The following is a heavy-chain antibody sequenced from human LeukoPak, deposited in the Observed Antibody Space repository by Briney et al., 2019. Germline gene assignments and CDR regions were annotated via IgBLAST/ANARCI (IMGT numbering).Heavy chain of an antibody. D-gene: IGHD3-22*01. V-gene: IGHV3-23*01. CDR3: AKGEIVVVSPGYFDY. Sequence: GGSLTLSCAASGFTFSSYAMSWVRQAPGKGLEWVSAVSGSGGSTYYADSVKGRFTISRDNSKNTLYLQMNSLRAEDTAVYYCAKGEIVVVSPGYFDYWGQGTLVTVSS. CDR1: GFTFSSYA. CDR2: VSGSGGST. J-gene: IGHJ4*02.